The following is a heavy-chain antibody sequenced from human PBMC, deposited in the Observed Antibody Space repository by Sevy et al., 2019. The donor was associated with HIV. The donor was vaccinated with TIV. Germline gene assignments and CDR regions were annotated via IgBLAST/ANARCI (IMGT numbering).Heavy chain of an antibody. D-gene: IGHD6-19*01. CDR1: GFTVNDKY. CDR3: VSLFLSYRSGWSYFDY. CDR2: IFSSGST. V-gene: IGHV3-66*02. Sequence: GGSLRLSCAISGFTVNDKYIIWVRQAPGKGLEWVSVIFSSGSTYYADSAKGRFTISRDNSKNTVDLQMNSVRAEDTAVYYCVSLFLSYRSGWSYFDYXGQGTLVTVSS. J-gene: IGHJ4*02.